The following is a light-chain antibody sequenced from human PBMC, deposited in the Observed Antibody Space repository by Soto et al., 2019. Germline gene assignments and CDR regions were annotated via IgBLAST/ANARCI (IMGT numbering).Light chain of an antibody. CDR1: SSDVGGYNY. V-gene: IGLV2-14*01. J-gene: IGLJ1*01. Sequence: LTQPASVSGSPGQSITISCTGTSSDVGGYNYVSWYQQHPGKAPKLMIYDVSNRPSGVSNRFSGSKSGNTASLTISGLQAEDEADYYCSSYTSSSTLRGVFGTGTKVTVL. CDR3: SSYTSSSTLRGV. CDR2: DVS.